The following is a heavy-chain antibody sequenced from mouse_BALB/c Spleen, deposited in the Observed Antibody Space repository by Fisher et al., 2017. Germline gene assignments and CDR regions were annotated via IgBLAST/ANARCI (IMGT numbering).Heavy chain of an antibody. CDR3: ARGDDYYAMDY. V-gene: IGHV1-26*01. J-gene: IGHJ4*01. Sequence: KFKGKAILTVDKSSSTAYMELRSLTSEDSAVYYCARGDDYYAMDYWGQGTSVTVSS.